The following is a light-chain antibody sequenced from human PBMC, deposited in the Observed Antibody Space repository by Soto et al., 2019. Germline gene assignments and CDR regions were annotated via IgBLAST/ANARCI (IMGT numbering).Light chain of an antibody. CDR1: QSVSSNY. V-gene: IGKV3-20*01. CDR3: QQNANSPFT. Sequence: EIVLTQSPGTLPLSPGERATLSCRASQSVSSNYLVWYQQTPGQAPRPLIYGASSRATGIPDRFSGSGSGTDFTLTISRLEPEDVAVYYCQQNANSPFTFGQGTKLEIK. CDR2: GAS. J-gene: IGKJ2*01.